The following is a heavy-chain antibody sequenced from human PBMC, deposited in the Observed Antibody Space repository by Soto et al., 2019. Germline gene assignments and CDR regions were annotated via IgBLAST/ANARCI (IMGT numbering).Heavy chain of an antibody. CDR1: GGSFSGYY. Sequence: SETLSLTCAVYGGSFSGYYWSWIRQPPGKGLEWIGEINHSGSTNYNPSLKSRVTISVDTSKNQFSLKLSSVTAADTAVYYCARGPYGEYDPFDYWGQGTLVTVSS. CDR2: INHSGST. CDR3: ARGPYGEYDPFDY. J-gene: IGHJ4*02. V-gene: IGHV4-34*01. D-gene: IGHD4-17*01.